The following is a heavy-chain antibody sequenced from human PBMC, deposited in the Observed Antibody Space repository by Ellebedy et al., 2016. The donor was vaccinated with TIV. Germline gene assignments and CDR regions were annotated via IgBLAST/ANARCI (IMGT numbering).Heavy chain of an antibody. V-gene: IGHV1-8*01. CDR2: MNPNSGNT. Sequence: ASVKVSCKASGYTFTSYDINWVRQATGQGLEWMGWMNPNSGNTGYAQKFQGRVTMTRNTSISTAYMELSSLRSEDTAVYYCARRPSRVGYSYGSLILEMAETGLDHWGQGTLVTVSS. CDR1: GYTFTSYD. D-gene: IGHD5-18*01. J-gene: IGHJ4*02. CDR3: ARRPSRVGYSYGSLILEMAETGLDH.